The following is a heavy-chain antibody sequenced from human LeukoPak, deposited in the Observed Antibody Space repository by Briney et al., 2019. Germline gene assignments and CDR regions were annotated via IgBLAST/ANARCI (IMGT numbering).Heavy chain of an antibody. D-gene: IGHD3-22*01. CDR3: ARNYYDSSGYRGDY. CDR1: GFTVSSNY. V-gene: IGHV3-66*01. Sequence: GGSLRLSCAASGFTVSSNYMSWVRQAPGKGLEWVSVIYSGDSAYYADSVKGRFTISRDNSKNTLYLQMNSLRAEDTAVYYCARNYYDSSGYRGDYWGQGTLVTASS. J-gene: IGHJ4*02. CDR2: IYSGDSA.